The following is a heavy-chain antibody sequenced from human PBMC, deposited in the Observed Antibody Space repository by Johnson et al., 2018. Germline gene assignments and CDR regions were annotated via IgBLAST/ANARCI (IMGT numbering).Heavy chain of an antibody. J-gene: IGHJ6*02. D-gene: IGHD1-20*01. Sequence: QVQLVQSGAEVKKPGASVKVSCKASGYTFTSYDINWVRQATGQGLEWMGWMNPNSGNTGSAQKFQGRVTMTRNTSISTADMELSSLRSEDTAVYYCARLRITGKLIYYYGMDVWGQGTTVTVSS. CDR2: MNPNSGNT. CDR1: GYTFTSYD. CDR3: ARLRITGKLIYYYGMDV. V-gene: IGHV1-8*01.